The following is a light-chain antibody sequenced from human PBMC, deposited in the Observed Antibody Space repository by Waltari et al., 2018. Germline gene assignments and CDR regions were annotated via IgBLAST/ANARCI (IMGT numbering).Light chain of an antibody. Sequence: SCRASQRVGGTVAWYQQKPGQAPRLLMYGASIRAPGTPDRFSGTGSGTDFSLTISRLEPEDFAVYYCQHYVRLPATFGQGTKVEIK. CDR3: QHYVRLPAT. J-gene: IGKJ1*01. V-gene: IGKV3-20*01. CDR1: QRVGGTV. CDR2: GAS.